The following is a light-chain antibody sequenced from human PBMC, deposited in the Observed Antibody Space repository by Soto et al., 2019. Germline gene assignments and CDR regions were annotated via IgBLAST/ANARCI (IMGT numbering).Light chain of an antibody. Sequence: EFVLTQSPDTLSLSPGERATLSCRASQSVSSSYLAWYQQKLGQAPRLLIYGASSRATGIPDRFSGSGSGTDFTLTISRLEPEDFAVYYCQQYGSSPYTFGQGTKLEIK. CDR2: GAS. CDR3: QQYGSSPYT. V-gene: IGKV3-20*01. CDR1: QSVSSSY. J-gene: IGKJ2*01.